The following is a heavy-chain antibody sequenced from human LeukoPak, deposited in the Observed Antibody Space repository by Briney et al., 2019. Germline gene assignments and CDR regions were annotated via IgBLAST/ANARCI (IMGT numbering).Heavy chain of an antibody. CDR3: ARGFSAPYYDFWSGTQTYWYFDL. CDR2: INHSGST. J-gene: IGHJ2*01. Sequence: SETLSLTCAVYGGSFSGYYWSWIRQPPGKGLEWIGEINHSGSTNYNPSLKSRVTISVATSKNQFSLKLSSVTAADTAVYYCARGFSAPYYDFWSGTQTYWYFDLWGRGTLVTVSS. D-gene: IGHD3-3*01. V-gene: IGHV4-34*01. CDR1: GGSFSGYY.